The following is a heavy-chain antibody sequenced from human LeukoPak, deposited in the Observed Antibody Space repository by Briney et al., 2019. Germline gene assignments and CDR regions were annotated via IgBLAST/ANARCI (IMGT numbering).Heavy chain of an antibody. CDR1: GFTFSSYS. CDR2: ISSSSSYI. J-gene: IGHJ4*02. V-gene: IGHV3-21*01. D-gene: IGHD5-18*01. Sequence: PGGSLRLSCAASGFTFSSYSMNWVRQAPGKGLEWVSSISSSSSYIYYADSVKGRFTISRDNAKNSLYLQMNSLRAEDTAVYYCARDESRYSYGPGYWGQGTLVTVSS. CDR3: ARDESRYSYGPGY.